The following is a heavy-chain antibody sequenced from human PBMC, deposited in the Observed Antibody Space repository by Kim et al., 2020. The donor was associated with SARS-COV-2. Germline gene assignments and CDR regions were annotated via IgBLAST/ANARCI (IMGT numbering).Heavy chain of an antibody. CDR1: GFTFTSPD. V-gene: IGHV3-13*01. J-gene: IGHJ4*02. CDR2: IINAGDT. D-gene: IGHD2-15*01. CDR3: GRSGGWWSIDF. Sequence: GGSLRLSCATSGFTFTSPDMHWVRQSAGKGLEWVSSIINAGDTYYRDSVKGRFTISRDRAEKSLYLQMNSVRVEDTAVYYYGRSGGWWSIDFWSQGTSATAYS.